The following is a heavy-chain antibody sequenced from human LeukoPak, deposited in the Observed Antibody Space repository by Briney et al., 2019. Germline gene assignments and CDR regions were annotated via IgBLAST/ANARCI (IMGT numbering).Heavy chain of an antibody. J-gene: IGHJ4*02. CDR2: IKQDGSEK. Sequence: GGSLRLSCAASGFTFSSYWMTWVRQAPGKGLEWVANIKQDGSEKHYADSVKGRFTISRDNAKNTLYLQMNSLRAEDTAVYYCARAPYYDFWSGYPPDYWGQGTLVTVSS. CDR1: GFTFSSYW. D-gene: IGHD3-3*01. V-gene: IGHV3-7*01. CDR3: ARAPYYDFWSGYPPDY.